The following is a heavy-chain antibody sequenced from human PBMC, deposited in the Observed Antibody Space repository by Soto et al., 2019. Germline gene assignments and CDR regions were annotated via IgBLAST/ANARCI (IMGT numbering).Heavy chain of an antibody. Sequence: RLSCAASGFTFSSYDMHWVRQATGKGLERVSAIGTAGDTYYPGSVKGRFTISRENAKNSLYLQMNSLRAGDTAVYYCARGSSSGSLFDIWGQGTMVTVSS. CDR2: IGTAGDT. D-gene: IGHD6-19*01. CDR1: GFTFSSYD. V-gene: IGHV3-13*01. CDR3: ARGSSSGSLFDI. J-gene: IGHJ3*02.